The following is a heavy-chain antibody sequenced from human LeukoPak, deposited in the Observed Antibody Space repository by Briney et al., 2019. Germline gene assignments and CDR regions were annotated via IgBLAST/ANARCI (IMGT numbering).Heavy chain of an antibody. D-gene: IGHD3-22*01. V-gene: IGHV4-59*01. Sequence: SETLSHTCTVSGGSISSYYWSWIRQPPGKGLEWIGYIYYSGSTNYNPSLKSRVTISVDTSKNQFSLKLSSVTAADTAVYYCASSLDYYDSSGYFDYWGQGALVTVSS. CDR3: ASSLDYYDSSGYFDY. CDR2: IYYSGST. J-gene: IGHJ4*02. CDR1: GGSISSYY.